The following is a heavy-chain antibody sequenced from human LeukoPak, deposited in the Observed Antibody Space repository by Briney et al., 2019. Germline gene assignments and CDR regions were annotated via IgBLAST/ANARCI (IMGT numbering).Heavy chain of an antibody. CDR2: INPSGGST. J-gene: IGHJ3*02. Sequence: ASVKVSCKASGYTFTSYYMHWVRQAPGQGLEWMGIINPSGGSTSYAQKFQGRVTMTRDMSTSTVYMELSSLRSEDTAVYYCAREQGGGNAFDIWGQGTMVTVSS. CDR1: GYTFTSYY. CDR3: AREQGGGNAFDI. V-gene: IGHV1-46*01. D-gene: IGHD4-23*01.